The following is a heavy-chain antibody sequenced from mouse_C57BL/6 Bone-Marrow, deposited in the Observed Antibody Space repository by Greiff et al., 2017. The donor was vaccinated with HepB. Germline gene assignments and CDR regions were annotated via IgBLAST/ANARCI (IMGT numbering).Heavy chain of an antibody. V-gene: IGHV14-4*01. D-gene: IGHD2-4*01. CDR3: TTLHYDYDVGYAMDY. J-gene: IGHJ4*01. Sequence: EVQLQQSGAELVRPGASVKLSCTASGFNIKDDYMHWVKQRPEQGLEWIGWIYPENGDTEYASKFQGKATITADTSSNTAYLQLSSLTSEDTAVYYCTTLHYDYDVGYAMDYWGQGTSVTVSS. CDR2: IYPENGDT. CDR1: GFNIKDDY.